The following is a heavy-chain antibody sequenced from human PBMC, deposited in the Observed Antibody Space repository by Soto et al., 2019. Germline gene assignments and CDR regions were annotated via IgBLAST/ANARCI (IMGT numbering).Heavy chain of an antibody. CDR3: ASSAIVGREVNTWFDP. Sequence: XATLALSSTVSAGTVTASYGSGIRQPLGKALEWIGYISYRGSTNYNPSLKSRLTISIDTSKSQISLKLTSMTTADTAVYYCASSAIVGREVNTWFDPWGQGTLVTVSS. J-gene: IGHJ5*02. V-gene: IGHV4-59*02. D-gene: IGHD3-22*01. CDR2: ISYRGST. CDR1: AGTVTASY.